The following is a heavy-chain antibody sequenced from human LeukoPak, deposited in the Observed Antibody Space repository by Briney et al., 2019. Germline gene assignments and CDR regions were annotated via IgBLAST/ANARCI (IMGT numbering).Heavy chain of an antibody. CDR1: GFTLSDYH. V-gene: IGHV3-21*01. D-gene: IGHD3-10*01. J-gene: IGHJ5*02. Sequence: GGSLRLSCAASGFTLSDYHMNWVRQAPGAGLEWLSSITTISHYIYYAGAVRGRFTISRDNAKNSLYLQMNSSRGEDTAVYYCARSGGPGTYHQLRYNWFDPWGQGTLATVSS. CDR3: ARSGGPGTYHQLRYNWFDP. CDR2: ITTISHYI.